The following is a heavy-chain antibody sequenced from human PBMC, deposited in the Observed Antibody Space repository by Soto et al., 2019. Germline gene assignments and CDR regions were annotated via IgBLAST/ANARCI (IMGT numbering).Heavy chain of an antibody. J-gene: IGHJ4*02. D-gene: IGHD5-18*01. V-gene: IGHV3-30-3*01. CDR3: ARGNIQLWSLFDY. CDR2: ISYDGSNK. Sequence: QVQLVESGGGVVQPGRSLRLSCAASGFTFSSYAMHWVRQAPGKGLEWVAVISYDGSNKYYADSVKGRFTISRDNAKNSLYLQMNSLRAEDTAVYYCARGNIQLWSLFDYWGQGTLVTVSS. CDR1: GFTFSSYA.